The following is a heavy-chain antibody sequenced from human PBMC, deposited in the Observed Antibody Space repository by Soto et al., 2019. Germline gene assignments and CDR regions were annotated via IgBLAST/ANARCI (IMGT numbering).Heavy chain of an antibody. Sequence: SETLSLTCSVSGGSISRGDYYWSWIRQPPGKGLEWIGYIYYSGSTYYNPSLKSRVTISVDTSKNQFSLKLSSVTAADTAVYYCARVDTAMFGLDPWGQGTLVTVSS. CDR1: GGSISRGDYY. CDR2: IYYSGST. J-gene: IGHJ5*02. V-gene: IGHV4-30-4*01. D-gene: IGHD5-18*01. CDR3: ARVDTAMFGLDP.